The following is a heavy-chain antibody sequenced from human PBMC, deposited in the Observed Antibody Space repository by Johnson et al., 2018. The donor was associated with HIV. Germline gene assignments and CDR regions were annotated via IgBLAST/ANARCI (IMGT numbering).Heavy chain of an antibody. Sequence: QVQLVESGGGVVQPGRSLRLSCVASGLTFSSYAMHWVRQAPGKGLEWVAVISYDGSDKYYADSVKGRFTISRDNSKNTLNLLMNSLRAEDAAVYYCVRDLGIIGPWAAFDIWGQGTMVTVSS. CDR3: VRDLGIIGPWAAFDI. V-gene: IGHV3-30-3*01. CDR2: ISYDGSDK. CDR1: GLTFSSYA. J-gene: IGHJ3*02. D-gene: IGHD3-16*01.